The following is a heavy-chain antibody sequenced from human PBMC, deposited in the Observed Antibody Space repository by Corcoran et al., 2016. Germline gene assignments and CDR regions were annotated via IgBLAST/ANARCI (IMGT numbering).Heavy chain of an antibody. V-gene: IGHV3-73*02. Sequence: EVQLVESGGGLVQPGGSLKLSCAASGFTFSGSAMHWVRQASGKGLEWVGRIRSKANSYATAYAVSVKGRFTISRDDSKNTAYLQMNSLKTEDTAVYYCTRRGDGVDYWGQGTLVTVSS. J-gene: IGHJ4*02. CDR3: TRRGDGVDY. CDR2: IRSKANSYAT. D-gene: IGHD4-17*01. CDR1: GFTFSGSA.